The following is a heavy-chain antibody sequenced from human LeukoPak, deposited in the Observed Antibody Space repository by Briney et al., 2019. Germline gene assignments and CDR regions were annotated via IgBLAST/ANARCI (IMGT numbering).Heavy chain of an antibody. CDR1: GFTFDDYA. Sequence: GGSLRLSCAASGFTFDDYAMHWARQAPGKGLGGGSGISWNSGSIGYADSVKGRFTISRDNAKNSLYLQMNSLRAEDTALYYCAKASPYSSSWSALDYWGQGTLVTVSS. V-gene: IGHV3-9*01. D-gene: IGHD6-13*01. CDR2: ISWNSGSI. CDR3: AKASPYSSSWSALDY. J-gene: IGHJ4*02.